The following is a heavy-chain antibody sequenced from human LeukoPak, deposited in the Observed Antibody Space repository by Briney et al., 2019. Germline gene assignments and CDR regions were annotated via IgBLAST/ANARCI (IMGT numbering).Heavy chain of an antibody. CDR2: ISWNSGSI. Sequence: GGSLRLSCAASGFTFDDYAMHWVRQAPGKGLEWVSGISWNSGSIGYADSVKGRFTISRDNAKNSLYLQMNSLRAEDTAVYYCARVVTAIDYWGQGTLVTVSS. V-gene: IGHV3-9*01. D-gene: IGHD2-21*02. CDR3: ARVVTAIDY. J-gene: IGHJ4*02. CDR1: GFTFDDYA.